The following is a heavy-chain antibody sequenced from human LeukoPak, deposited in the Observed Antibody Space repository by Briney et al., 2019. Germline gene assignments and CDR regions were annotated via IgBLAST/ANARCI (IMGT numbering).Heavy chain of an antibody. CDR1: GFTFSSYS. V-gene: IGHV3-48*02. CDR3: ARSTGILDY. J-gene: IGHJ4*02. CDR2: ISSSSSTI. D-gene: IGHD1-1*01. Sequence: GGSLRLSCAASGFTFSSYSMNWVRQAPGKGLEWVSYISSSSSTIYYADSVKGRFTISRDNAKNSLYLQMNGLRDEDTAVYYCARSTGILDYWGQGTLVTVSS.